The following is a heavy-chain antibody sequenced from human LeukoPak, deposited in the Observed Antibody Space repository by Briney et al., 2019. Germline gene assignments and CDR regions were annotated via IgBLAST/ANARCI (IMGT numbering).Heavy chain of an antibody. CDR1: GFTFSSYN. Sequence: GGSLRLSCAASGFTFSSYNMNWVRQAPGKGLEWVSAISGSSGHTYYADSVKGRFTISRDNSKNTLYLQMNSLRAEDTAVYYCAKVGFSGMEWLLYSDHWGQGTLVTVSS. D-gene: IGHD3-3*01. V-gene: IGHV3-23*01. CDR3: AKVGFSGMEWLLYSDH. CDR2: ISGSSGHT. J-gene: IGHJ4*02.